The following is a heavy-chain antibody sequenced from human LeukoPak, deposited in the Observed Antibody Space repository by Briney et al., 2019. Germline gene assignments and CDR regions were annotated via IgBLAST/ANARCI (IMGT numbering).Heavy chain of an antibody. Sequence: GGSLRLSCAASGFSLSSYGVNWVRQAPGKGLEWVSGITGSDTTAYHAGSVRGRFTISRDDSKNTLYLQMNSLRAEDTAVYYCAKDRFMVRGVTIDYWGQGTLVTVSS. D-gene: IGHD3-10*01. CDR1: GFSLSSYG. J-gene: IGHJ4*02. CDR2: ITGSDTTA. V-gene: IGHV3-23*01. CDR3: AKDRFMVRGVTIDY.